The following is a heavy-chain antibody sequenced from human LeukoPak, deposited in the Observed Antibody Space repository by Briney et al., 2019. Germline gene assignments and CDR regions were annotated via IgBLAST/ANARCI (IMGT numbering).Heavy chain of an antibody. D-gene: IGHD6-13*01. Sequence: ASVKVSCKASGYTFTRYEMNWVRQAPGQGLEWMGWINTNTGNPTYAQGFTGRFVFSLHTSVSTAYLQISNLKAEDTAVYYCARVDSSNWSRCDYWGQGTLVTVSS. V-gene: IGHV7-4-1*02. CDR2: INTNTGNP. CDR1: GYTFTRYE. CDR3: ARVDSSNWSRCDY. J-gene: IGHJ4*02.